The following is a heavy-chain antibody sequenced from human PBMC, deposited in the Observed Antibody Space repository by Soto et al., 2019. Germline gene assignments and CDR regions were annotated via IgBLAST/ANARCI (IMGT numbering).Heavy chain of an antibody. D-gene: IGHD2-15*01. V-gene: IGHV3-21*01. CDR3: AKGRYCSGGSCYLDAFDI. Sequence: GGSLRLSCAASGFTFSSYSMNWVRQAPGKGLEWVSSISSSSSYIYYADSVKGRFTISRDNAKNSLYLQMNSLRAEDTAVYYCAKGRYCSGGSCYLDAFDIWGQGTMVTVSS. CDR1: GFTFSSYS. J-gene: IGHJ3*02. CDR2: ISSSSSYI.